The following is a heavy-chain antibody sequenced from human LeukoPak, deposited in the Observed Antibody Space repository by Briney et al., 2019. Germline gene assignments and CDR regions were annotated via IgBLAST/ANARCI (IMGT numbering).Heavy chain of an antibody. CDR1: GFTFSSYW. J-gene: IGHJ4*02. CDR2: IKQDRSEK. CDR3: ARDTGGGYSCYDC. D-gene: IGHD5-18*01. V-gene: IGHV3-7*01. Sequence: GGSLRLSCAASGFTFSSYWMTWIRQAPGKGLEWVANIKQDRSEKYYVDSVKGRFTTSRDNAKNSLYLQMNSLRAEDTAVYYCARDTGGGYSCYDCWGQGTLVTVSS.